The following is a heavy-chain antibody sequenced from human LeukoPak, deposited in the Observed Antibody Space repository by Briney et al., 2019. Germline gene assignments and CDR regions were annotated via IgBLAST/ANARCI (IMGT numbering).Heavy chain of an antibody. CDR1: GFTFSSYG. CDR3: AKAVADAFDI. CDR2: IWYDGSNK. D-gene: IGHD6-19*01. J-gene: IGHJ3*02. V-gene: IGHV3-33*06. Sequence: SGRSLRLSCAASGFTFSSYGMHWVRQAPGKGLEWVAVIWYDGSNKYYADSVKGRFTISRDNSKNTLYLQMNSLRAEDTAVYYCAKAVADAFDIWGQGTMVTVSS.